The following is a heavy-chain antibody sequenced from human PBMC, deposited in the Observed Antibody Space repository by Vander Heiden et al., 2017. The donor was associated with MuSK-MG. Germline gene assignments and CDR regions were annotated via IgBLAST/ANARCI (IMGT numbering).Heavy chain of an antibody. Sequence: EVQLLESGGGLVQPGGSLRLSCAASGFTFSSYAMSWVRQAPGKGLEWVSAISGSGGSTYYADSVKGRFTISRDNSKNTLYLQMNSLRAEDTAVYYCAKAIAVAGRAIYYFDYWGQGTLVTVSS. J-gene: IGHJ4*02. CDR1: GFTFSSYA. CDR3: AKAIAVAGRAIYYFDY. CDR2: ISGSGGST. D-gene: IGHD6-19*01. V-gene: IGHV3-23*01.